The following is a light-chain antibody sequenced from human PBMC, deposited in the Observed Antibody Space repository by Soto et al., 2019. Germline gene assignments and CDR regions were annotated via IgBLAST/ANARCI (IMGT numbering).Light chain of an antibody. Sequence: DIQMTQSPSSVSASVGDRVTITCRASQGISSWLAWYQKKPGKAPKLLIYAASSLQSGVPSRFSGSGSGTEFTPTISSRQTEDFATYYCQQANRCPYAFGQGTKLEIK. CDR2: AAS. CDR3: QQANRCPYA. V-gene: IGKV1-12*02. J-gene: IGKJ2*01. CDR1: QGISSW.